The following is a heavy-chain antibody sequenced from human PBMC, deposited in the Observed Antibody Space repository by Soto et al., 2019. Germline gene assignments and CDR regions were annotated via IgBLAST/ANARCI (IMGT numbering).Heavy chain of an antibody. CDR1: GGSFSGYY. CDR2: IYHSERT. D-gene: IGHD2-21*02. J-gene: IGHJ4*02. CDR3: ARQRTPVVTQAYFDY. Sequence: SETLSLTCAVYGGSFSGYYWSWIRQPPGKVLEWIGSIYHSERTDYNPSLKSRVSIPIDTSKNQFSQKLSSVPAADTAVYDCARQRTPVVTQAYFDYWGQGALVTVSS. V-gene: IGHV4-34*01.